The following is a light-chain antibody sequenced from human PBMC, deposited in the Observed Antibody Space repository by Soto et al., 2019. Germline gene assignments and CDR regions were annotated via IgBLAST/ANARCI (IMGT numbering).Light chain of an antibody. CDR3: SSYTSSSTRV. V-gene: IGLV2-14*01. J-gene: IGLJ1*01. CDR2: EVS. Sequence: QYALTQPASVSGSPGQSITISCTGTSSDVGGYNYVSWYQQHPGKAPKHMIYEVSNRPSGVSNRFSGSKSGNTASLTISGLQAEDEADYYCSSYTSSSTRVFGTGTKLTVL. CDR1: SSDVGGYNY.